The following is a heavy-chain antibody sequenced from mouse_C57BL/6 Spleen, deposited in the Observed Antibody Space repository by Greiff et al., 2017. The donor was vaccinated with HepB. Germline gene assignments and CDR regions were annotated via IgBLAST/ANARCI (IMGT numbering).Heavy chain of an antibody. J-gene: IGHJ3*01. CDR2: IDPETGGT. Sequence: VKLQESGAELVRPGASVTLSCKASGYTFTDYEMHWVKQTPVHGLEWIGAIDPETGGTAYNQKFKGKAILTADKSSSTAYMELRSLTSEDSAVYYCTRYDYDVGFAYWGQGTLVTVSA. CDR3: TRYDYDVGFAY. CDR1: GYTFTDYE. V-gene: IGHV1-15*01. D-gene: IGHD2-4*01.